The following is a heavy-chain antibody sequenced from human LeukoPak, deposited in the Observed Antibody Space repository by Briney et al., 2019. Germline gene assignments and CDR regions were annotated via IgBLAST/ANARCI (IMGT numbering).Heavy chain of an antibody. D-gene: IGHD2-2*01. CDR2: ISSSSSTI. CDR3: ASQPWDIVVVPAAMGGFDP. V-gene: IGHV3-48*03. Sequence: GGSLRLSCAASGFTFSSYEMNWVRQAPGKGLEWVSYISSSSSTIYYADSVKGRFTISRDNAKNSLYLQMNSLRAEDTAVYYCASQPWDIVVVPAAMGGFDPWGQGTLVTVSS. CDR1: GFTFSSYE. J-gene: IGHJ5*02.